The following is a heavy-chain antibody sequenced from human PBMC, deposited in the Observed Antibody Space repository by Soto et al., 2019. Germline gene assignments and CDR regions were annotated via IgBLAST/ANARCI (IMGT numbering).Heavy chain of an antibody. Sequence: QVQLVQSGAEVKKPGASVKVSCKTSGYTFTSYAISWVRQAPGQGLEWMGWISAYNGNTKYAQKLQGRVTMTPDTSTSTAYMDLRSLRSDDTAVYYCARDHGGGITLEWGQGTQVTVSS. J-gene: IGHJ4*02. CDR2: ISAYNGNT. CDR1: GYTFTSYA. V-gene: IGHV1-18*01. D-gene: IGHD3-16*01. CDR3: ARDHGGGITLE.